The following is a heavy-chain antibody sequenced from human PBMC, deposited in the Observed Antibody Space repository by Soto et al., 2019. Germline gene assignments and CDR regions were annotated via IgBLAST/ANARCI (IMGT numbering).Heavy chain of an antibody. J-gene: IGHJ6*02. CDR2: DNPSGGFV. V-gene: IGHV1-46*02. CDR1: GHSLNHYY. CDR3: AIAAILVYHYGMDV. D-gene: IGHD2-2*01. Sequence: ASVKVSCKASGHSLNHYYIHWVRQAPGLGLEWMAIDNPSGGFVTHAPKFQDRVTVTRDTSTSTVSMELSSLRSDDTAVYYCAIAAILVYHYGMDVWGQGTSVTVS.